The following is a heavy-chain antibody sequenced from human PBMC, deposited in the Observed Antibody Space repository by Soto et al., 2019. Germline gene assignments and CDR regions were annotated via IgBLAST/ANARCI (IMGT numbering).Heavy chain of an antibody. CDR1: GFTFSSYA. V-gene: IGHV3-23*01. Sequence: GGSLRLSCAASGFTFSSYAMSWVRQAPGKGLEWVSAISGSGGSTYYADSVKGRFTISRDNSKNTLYLQMNSLRAEDTAVYYCAKSRDNWNYGPNWFDPWGQGTLVTVSS. CDR3: AKSRDNWNYGPNWFDP. J-gene: IGHJ5*02. D-gene: IGHD1-7*01. CDR2: ISGSGGST.